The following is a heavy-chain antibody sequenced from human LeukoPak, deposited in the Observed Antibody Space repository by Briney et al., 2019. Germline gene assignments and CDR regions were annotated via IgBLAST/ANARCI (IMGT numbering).Heavy chain of an antibody. CDR2: INPNSGGT. CDR3: ARTNYDILTGYLYYFDY. CDR1: GYTFTGYY. Sequence: ASVKVSCKASGYTFTGYYMHWVRQAPGQGLEWMGWINPNSGGTNYAQKFQGRVTMTRDTSISTAYMELSRLRSDDTAVYYCARTNYDILTGYLYYFDYWGQGTLVTVSS. D-gene: IGHD3-9*01. J-gene: IGHJ4*02. V-gene: IGHV1-2*02.